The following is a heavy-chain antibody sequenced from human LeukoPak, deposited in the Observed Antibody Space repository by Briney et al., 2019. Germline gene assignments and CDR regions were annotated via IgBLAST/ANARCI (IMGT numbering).Heavy chain of an antibody. J-gene: IGHJ3*02. CDR2: IYYSGST. V-gene: IGHV4-31*03. Sequence: PSQTLSLTCTVSGGSISSGGYYWSWIRQHPGKGLEWIGYIYYSGSTYYNPSLKSRVTISVDTSKNQFSLKLGSVTAADTAVYYCAREEYYYDSSGYYFFAFDIWGQGTMVTVSS. D-gene: IGHD3-22*01. CDR3: AREEYYYDSSGYYFFAFDI. CDR1: GGSISSGGYY.